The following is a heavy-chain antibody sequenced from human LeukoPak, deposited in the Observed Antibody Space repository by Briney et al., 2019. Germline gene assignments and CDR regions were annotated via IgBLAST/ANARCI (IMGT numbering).Heavy chain of an antibody. V-gene: IGHV3-9*01. Sequence: GRSLRLSCAASGFTFDDYAMHWVRQAPGKGLEWVSGISWNSGSIGYADSVKGRFTISRDNAKNSLYLQMNSLRAEDTALYYCAKDSISSWYGGGFAYWGQGTLVTVSS. CDR3: AKDSISSWYGGGFAY. D-gene: IGHD6-13*01. J-gene: IGHJ4*02. CDR1: GFTFDDYA. CDR2: ISWNSGSI.